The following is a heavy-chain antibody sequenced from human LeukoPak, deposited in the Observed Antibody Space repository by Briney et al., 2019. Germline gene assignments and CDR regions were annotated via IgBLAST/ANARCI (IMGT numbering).Heavy chain of an antibody. CDR3: ARDLIDYGGYDRPSNWFDP. V-gene: IGHV4-4*07. CDR2: IYTSGST. Sequence: SETLSLTCTVSGGSISSYYWSWIRQPAGKGLEWIGRIYTSGSTNYNPSLKSRVTMSVDTSKNQFSLKLSSVTAADTAVYYCARDLIDYGGYDRPSNWFDPWGQGTLVTVSS. J-gene: IGHJ5*02. CDR1: GGSISSYY. D-gene: IGHD4-17*01.